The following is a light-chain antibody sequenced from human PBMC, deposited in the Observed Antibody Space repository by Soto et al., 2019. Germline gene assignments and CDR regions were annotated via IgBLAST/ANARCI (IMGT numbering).Light chain of an antibody. CDR3: QFYDSSLSGFYV. Sequence: QSVLTQPPSVSGAPGQRVTISCTGSSSNIGAGYDVHWYQQLPGTAPKLLIYSNSNRPSGVPDRFSGSKSGTSASLAITGLQAEDEADYYCQFYDSSLSGFYVFGTGTKLTVL. CDR1: SSNIGAGYD. CDR2: SNS. V-gene: IGLV1-40*01. J-gene: IGLJ1*01.